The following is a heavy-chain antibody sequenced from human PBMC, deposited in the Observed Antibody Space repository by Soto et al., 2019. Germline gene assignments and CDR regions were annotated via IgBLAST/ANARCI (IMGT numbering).Heavy chain of an antibody. CDR1: GFTVSSNY. Sequence: PGGSLRLSCAASGFTVSSNYISWVRQAPGKGLEWVSVIYSGGSTYYADSVKGRFTISRDNSKNTLYLQMNSLRAEDTAVYYCARGTNYDFWSGYYEDYYYMDVWGKGTTVTVSS. J-gene: IGHJ6*03. CDR3: ARGTNYDFWSGYYEDYYYMDV. CDR2: IYSGGST. D-gene: IGHD3-3*01. V-gene: IGHV3-66*01.